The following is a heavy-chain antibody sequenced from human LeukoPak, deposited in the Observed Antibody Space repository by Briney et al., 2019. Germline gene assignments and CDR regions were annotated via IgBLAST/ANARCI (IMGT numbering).Heavy chain of an antibody. V-gene: IGHV3-30-3*01. Sequence: PGGSLRLSCAASGFTFSSYAMHWVRQAPGKGLEWVAVISYDGSNKYYADSVKGRFTISRDNAKISLSLQMNSLRAEDTAVYYCARILPYGSGIQDHWGQGTLVTVSS. CDR2: ISYDGSNK. D-gene: IGHD3-10*01. CDR1: GFTFSSYA. CDR3: ARILPYGSGIQDH. J-gene: IGHJ4*02.